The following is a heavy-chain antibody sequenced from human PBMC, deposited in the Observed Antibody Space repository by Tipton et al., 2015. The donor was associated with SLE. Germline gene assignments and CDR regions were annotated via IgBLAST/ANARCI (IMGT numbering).Heavy chain of an antibody. V-gene: IGHV3-23*01. CDR3: AKVRGGATFGGMDV. J-gene: IGHJ6*02. CDR2: ISGSGGST. D-gene: IGHD1-26*01. CDR1: GFTFSSYA. Sequence: SLRLSCAASGFTFSSYAMSWVRQAPGKGLEWVSAISGSGGSTYYADSVKGRFTISRDNSKNTLYLQMNSLRAEDTAVYYCAKVRGGATFGGMDVWGQGTTVTVSS.